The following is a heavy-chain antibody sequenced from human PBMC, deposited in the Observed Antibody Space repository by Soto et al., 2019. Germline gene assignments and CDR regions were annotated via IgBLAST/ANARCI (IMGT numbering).Heavy chain of an antibody. V-gene: IGHV3-23*01. J-gene: IGHJ4*02. CDR2: LSDSGADT. CDR1: GFSFSHHV. D-gene: IGHD3-22*01. CDR3: ARVPYDNSGYYDVRSFDN. Sequence: QSGGSLRLSCAASGFSFSHHVMTWVRQAPGKGLECVSYLSDSGADTYYADSVRGRFTISRENSKNRLYLQMDSLRADDTAVYYCARVPYDNSGYYDVRSFDNWGQGTRVTLS.